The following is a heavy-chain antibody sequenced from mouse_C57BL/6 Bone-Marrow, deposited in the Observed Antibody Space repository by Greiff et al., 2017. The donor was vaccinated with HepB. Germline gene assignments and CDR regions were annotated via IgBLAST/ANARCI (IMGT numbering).Heavy chain of an antibody. CDR2: INYDGSST. CDR3: ARPSVSIGYFDV. D-gene: IGHD6-1*01. CDR1: GFTFSDYY. J-gene: IGHJ1*03. Sequence: EVQRVESEGGLVQPGSSMKLSCTASGFTFSDYYMAWVRQVPEKGLEWVANINYDGSSTYYLDSLKSRFIISRDNAKNILYLQMSSLKSEDTATYYCARPSVSIGYFDVWGTGTTVTVSS. V-gene: IGHV5-16*01.